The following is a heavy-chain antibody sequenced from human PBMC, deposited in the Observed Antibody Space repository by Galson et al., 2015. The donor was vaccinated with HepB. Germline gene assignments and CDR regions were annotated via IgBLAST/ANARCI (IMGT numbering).Heavy chain of an antibody. J-gene: IGHJ5*02. V-gene: IGHV1-18*01. CDR1: GYTFTNYG. D-gene: IGHD4-11*01. Sequence: SVKVSCKAPGYTFTNYGITWVRQAPGQGLEWMGWISTYNGNTKYAQNLQGRVTLTTDTSTSTAYMELRSLRSDDTAVYFCARSTVTTASDWLDPWGQGALVTVSS. CDR3: ARSTVTTASDWLDP. CDR2: ISTYNGNT.